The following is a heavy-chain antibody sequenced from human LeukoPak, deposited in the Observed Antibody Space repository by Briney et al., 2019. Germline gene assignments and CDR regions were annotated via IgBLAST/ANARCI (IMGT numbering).Heavy chain of an antibody. CDR3: ARDYNPEGSYYLAHYYYYMDV. Sequence: ASVKVSCKASGYTFTSYDINWVRQATGQGLEWMGWMNPNSGNTGYAQKFQGRVTITRNTSISTAYMELSSVTAADTAVYYCARDYNPEGSYYLAHYYYYMDVWGKGTTVTVSS. CDR1: GYTFTSYD. CDR2: MNPNSGNT. V-gene: IGHV1-8*03. J-gene: IGHJ6*03. D-gene: IGHD3-10*01.